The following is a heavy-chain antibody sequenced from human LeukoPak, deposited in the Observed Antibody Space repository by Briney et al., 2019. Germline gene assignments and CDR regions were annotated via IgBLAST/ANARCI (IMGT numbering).Heavy chain of an antibody. CDR2: ISGSGGVT. V-gene: IGHV3-23*01. CDR3: AKGFDTSGYDV. J-gene: IGHJ3*01. CDR1: GSTFNSYA. D-gene: IGHD3-22*01. Sequence: PGGSLRLSCAASGSTFNSYAMSWVRQAPGKGLEWVSAISGSGGVTYYADSVKGRFTISRDNSMNTLYVQMDSLRAEDTAEYYCAKGFDTSGYDVWGQGTMVTVSS.